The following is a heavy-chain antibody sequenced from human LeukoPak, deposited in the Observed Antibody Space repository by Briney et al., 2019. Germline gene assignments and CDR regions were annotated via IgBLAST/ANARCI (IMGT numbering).Heavy chain of an antibody. CDR2: IKQDGSEK. J-gene: IGHJ3*02. D-gene: IGHD1-26*01. Sequence: SGGSLRLSCAASGFTFSSYWMSWVRQAPGKGLEWVANIKQDGSEKYYVDSVKGRFTISRDNAKNSLYLQMNSLRAEDTAVYYCRVVGATHDAFDIWGQGTMVTVSS. V-gene: IGHV3-7*01. CDR3: RVVGATHDAFDI. CDR1: GFTFSSYW.